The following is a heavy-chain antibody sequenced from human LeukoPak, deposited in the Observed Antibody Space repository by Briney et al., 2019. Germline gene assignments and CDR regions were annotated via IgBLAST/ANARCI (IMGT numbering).Heavy chain of an antibody. CDR1: GYSISTDYY. D-gene: IGHD2-15*01. CDR2: IYHSGST. J-gene: IGHJ3*02. V-gene: IGHV4-38-2*02. CDR3: ARGWKNIVVVVAATRRNAFDI. Sequence: PSETLSLTCTVSGYSISTDYYWGWIRQPPGEGLEWIGSIYHSGSTYYNPSLKSRVTISVDTSKNQFSLRLSSVTAADTAVYYCARGWKNIVVVVAATRRNAFDIWGQGTMVTVSS.